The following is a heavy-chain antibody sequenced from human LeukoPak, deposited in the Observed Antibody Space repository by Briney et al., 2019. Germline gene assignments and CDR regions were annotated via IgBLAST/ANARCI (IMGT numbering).Heavy chain of an antibody. CDR3: ARDQRVFSYDAFDI. V-gene: IGHV3-15*05. CDR1: GFTFSEAW. J-gene: IGHJ3*02. D-gene: IGHD6-6*01. CDR2: IKSKTEGETR. Sequence: GGSLRLSCAASGFTFSEAWISWVRQAPGKGLEWVGRIKSKTEGETRDYAAPVRGRFTISRDDSKDTLYLQMNSLRAEDTAVYYCARDQRVFSYDAFDIWGQGTMVTVSS.